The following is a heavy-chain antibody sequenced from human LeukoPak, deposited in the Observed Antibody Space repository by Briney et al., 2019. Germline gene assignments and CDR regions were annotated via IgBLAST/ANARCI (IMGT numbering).Heavy chain of an antibody. CDR3: ATGYSSGWYFYFQH. D-gene: IGHD6-19*01. CDR2: INWNGGST. J-gene: IGHJ1*01. Sequence: GGSLRLSCAASGFTFDDYGMSWVRQAPGKGPEWVSGINWNGGSTGYADSVKGRLTISRDNAKNSLSLRMNSLSAEDTAVYYCATGYSSGWYFYFQHWGQGSLVSVSS. CDR1: GFTFDDYG. V-gene: IGHV3-20*04.